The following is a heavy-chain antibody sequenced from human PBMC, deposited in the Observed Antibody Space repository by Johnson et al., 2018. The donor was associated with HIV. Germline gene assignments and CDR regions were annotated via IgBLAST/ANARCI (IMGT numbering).Heavy chain of an antibody. J-gene: IGHJ3*02. D-gene: IGHD3/OR15-3a*01. V-gene: IGHV3-30*02. CDR3: AKYATNVGSDWAFDI. Sequence: VQLVESGGGVVQPGGSLRLSCAASGFIFGTYDMHWVRQAPGKGLEWVAFIRYDGSNKYYVDSVKCRFTISRDNSKNTIYLQMNSLRGDDTALYYCAKYATNVGSDWAFDIWGQGLMVTVSS. CDR2: IRYDGSNK. CDR1: GFIFGTYD.